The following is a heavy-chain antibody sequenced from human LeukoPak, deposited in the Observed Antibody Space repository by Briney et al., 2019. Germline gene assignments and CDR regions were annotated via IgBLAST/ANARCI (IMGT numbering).Heavy chain of an antibody. CDR1: GFTVSSSY. CDR2: FYRGDST. V-gene: IGHV3-53*01. J-gene: IGHJ4*02. CDR3: AKTLGYSGYDTSDY. D-gene: IGHD5-12*01. Sequence: GGSLRLSCAASGFTVSSSYMYWVRQAPGKGLEWVSFFYRGDSTYYADSVKGRFTISRDNSKNTLYLQMNSLRAEDTAVYYCAKTLGYSGYDTSDYWGQGTLVTVSS.